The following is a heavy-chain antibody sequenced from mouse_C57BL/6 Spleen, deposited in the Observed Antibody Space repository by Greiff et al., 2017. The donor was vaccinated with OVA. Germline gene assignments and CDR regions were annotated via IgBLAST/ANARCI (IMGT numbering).Heavy chain of an antibody. CDR1: GYTFTSYW. D-gene: IGHD1-1*01. V-gene: IGHV1-5*01. CDR2: IYPGNGDT. CDR3: KREEALYYGSRFAD. Sequence: VQLKQSGTVLAKPGASVKLSCKTSGYTFTSYWMHWVKQRPGQGLEWIGAIYPGNGDTSYNQKFKGKAKLTAVTSASTAYMELSSLTNEDSAVYYCKREEALYYGSRFADWGQGTLVTVSA. J-gene: IGHJ3*01.